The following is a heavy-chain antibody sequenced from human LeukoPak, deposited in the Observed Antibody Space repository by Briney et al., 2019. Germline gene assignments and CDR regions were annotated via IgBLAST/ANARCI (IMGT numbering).Heavy chain of an antibody. D-gene: IGHD3-16*02. CDR2: IRYDGSNK. CDR3: AKDPTYDYVWGSYRYPDY. CDR1: GFTFSSYG. J-gene: IGHJ4*02. Sequence: GGSLRLSCAASGFTFSSYGMHWVRQAPGKGLKWVAFIRYDGSNKYYADSVKGRFTISRDNSKNTLYLQMNSLRAEDTAVYYCAKDPTYDYVWGSYRYPDYWGQGTLVTVSS. V-gene: IGHV3-30*02.